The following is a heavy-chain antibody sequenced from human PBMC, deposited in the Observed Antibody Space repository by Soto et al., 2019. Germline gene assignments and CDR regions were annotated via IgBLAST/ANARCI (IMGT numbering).Heavy chain of an antibody. CDR1: GYTLTELS. V-gene: IGHV1-24*01. CDR3: ATVGNSLYNWFDP. Sequence: EASVKVSCKVSGYTLTELSMHWVRQAPGKGLEWMGGFDPEDGETIYAQKFQGRVTMTEDTSTDTAYMELGSLRSEDTAVYYCATVGNSLYNWFDPWGQGTLVTVSS. CDR2: FDPEDGET. J-gene: IGHJ5*02. D-gene: IGHD2-15*01.